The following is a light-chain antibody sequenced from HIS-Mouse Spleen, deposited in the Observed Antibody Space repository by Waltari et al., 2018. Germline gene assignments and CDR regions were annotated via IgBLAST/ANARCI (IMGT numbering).Light chain of an antibody. J-gene: IGLJ1*01. CDR3: QVWDSSSDHYV. CDR1: TLCSKI. V-gene: IGLV3-21*03. Sequence: SYVLTQPPPVSVAPGMPVRITRGGNTLCSKIVPGYQQKPGQAPVLVVYDDSDRPSGIPERFSGSNSGNTATLTISRVEAGDEADYYCQVWDSSSDHYVFGTGTKVTVL. CDR2: DDS.